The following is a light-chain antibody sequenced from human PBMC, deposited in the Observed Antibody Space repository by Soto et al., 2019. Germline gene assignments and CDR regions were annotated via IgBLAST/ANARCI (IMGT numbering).Light chain of an antibody. CDR2: SDG. CDR1: SSNIGRNT. J-gene: IGLJ2*01. CDR3: ASWDDSLKGGL. V-gene: IGLV1-44*01. Sequence: QSALTQPPSASGTPGQRVTISCSGSSSNIGRNTVNWYQQVPGAAPKLLIFSDGQRPSGVPDRFSGSRTGTSASLAISGLQSDDEADYYCASWDDSLKGGLFGGGTQLTVL.